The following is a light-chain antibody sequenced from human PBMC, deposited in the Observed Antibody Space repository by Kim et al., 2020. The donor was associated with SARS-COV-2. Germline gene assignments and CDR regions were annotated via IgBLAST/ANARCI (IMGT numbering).Light chain of an antibody. CDR1: QSISSS. V-gene: IGKV3-15*01. J-gene: IGKJ5*01. CDR2: GAS. CDR3: QQYAYWRA. Sequence: SPTPGERAPLSCRASQSISSSVAWYQQKPGQAPRVLIYGASARATGVPARFSGSGSGTEFTLTISNLQAEDFAVYYCQQYAYWRAFGQGTRLEIK.